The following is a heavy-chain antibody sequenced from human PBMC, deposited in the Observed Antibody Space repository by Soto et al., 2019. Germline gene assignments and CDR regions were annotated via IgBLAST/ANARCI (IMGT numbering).Heavy chain of an antibody. Sequence: KASETLSLTCTVSGGSISSFYWSWIRQPPGKGLEWIGYIYYTGSTNYNPSLKSRVTISVDTSMNQVSLNLTSVTAADTAVYYRARKRLAVTGPFDYWGQGTLVTVSS. CDR3: ARKRLAVTGPFDY. J-gene: IGHJ4*02. V-gene: IGHV4-59*01. CDR2: IYYTGST. CDR1: GGSISSFY. D-gene: IGHD6-19*01.